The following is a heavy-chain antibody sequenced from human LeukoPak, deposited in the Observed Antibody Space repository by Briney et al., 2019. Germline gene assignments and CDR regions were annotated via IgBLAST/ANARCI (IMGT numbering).Heavy chain of an antibody. J-gene: IGHJ3*02. Sequence: GESLKISCQDSGYSSTTYWIAWVRPMPGKGLEWMGIIYPGDSDTTYSPSFQGQVTISADKSISTAYLQWNSLKASDTAMYYCARRRWADAFDIWGQGTMVTVSS. CDR3: ARRRWADAFDI. CDR1: GYSSTTYW. V-gene: IGHV5-51*01. CDR2: IYPGDSDT. D-gene: IGHD4-23*01.